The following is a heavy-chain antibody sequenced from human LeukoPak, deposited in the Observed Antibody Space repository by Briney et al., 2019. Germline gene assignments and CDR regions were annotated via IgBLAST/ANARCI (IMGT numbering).Heavy chain of an antibody. Sequence: GGSLRLSCAASGFTFTSYAMSWVRQAPGKGLEWVSTITSSGGNTHYADSVRGRFTISRDNSKNTLYLQMNSLRAEDTAVYFCAKKSSGSYPFDYWGQGTLVTVSS. CDR3: AKKSSGSYPFDY. CDR1: GFTFTSYA. D-gene: IGHD3-22*01. V-gene: IGHV3-23*01. CDR2: ITSSGGNT. J-gene: IGHJ4*02.